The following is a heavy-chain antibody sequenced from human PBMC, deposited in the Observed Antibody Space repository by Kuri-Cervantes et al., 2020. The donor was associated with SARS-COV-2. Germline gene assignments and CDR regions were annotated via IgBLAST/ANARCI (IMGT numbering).Heavy chain of an antibody. D-gene: IGHD3-9*01. CDR2: IKPDGSEK. J-gene: IGHJ4*02. Sequence: GGSLRLSCAASGFTFRSYWMSWVRQAPGKGLEWVANIKPDGSEKNYVDSVKGRFTISRDNAKNTLYLQMNSLRAEDTAVYYCARDRTILDYFDYWGQGTLVTVSS. CDR3: ARDRTILDYFDY. CDR1: GFTFRSYW. V-gene: IGHV3-7*01.